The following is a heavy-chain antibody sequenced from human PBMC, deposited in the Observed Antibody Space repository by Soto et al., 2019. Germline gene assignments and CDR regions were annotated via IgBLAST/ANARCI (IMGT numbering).Heavy chain of an antibody. D-gene: IGHD1-7*01. Sequence: ASVKVSCKASGYTFTSYAMHWVRQAPGQRLEWMGWINAGNGNTKYSQKFQGRVTITRDTSASTAYMELSSLRSEDTAVYYCARARGITGTTELNWFDPWGQGTLVTVSS. CDR2: INAGNGNT. CDR3: ARARGITGTTELNWFDP. J-gene: IGHJ5*02. V-gene: IGHV1-3*01. CDR1: GYTFTSYA.